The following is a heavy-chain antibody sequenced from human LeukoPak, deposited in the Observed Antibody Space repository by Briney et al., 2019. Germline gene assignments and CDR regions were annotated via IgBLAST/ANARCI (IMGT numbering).Heavy chain of an antibody. CDR3: ARAGGYGSGILDAFDI. D-gene: IGHD3-10*01. CDR1: GYTFTSYV. J-gene: IGHJ3*02. CDR2: ISAYNGKT. Sequence: ASVKVSCKASGYTFTSYVISWVRQAPGQGVGWMGWISAYNGKTNYSQKLRGGVTMTPDTSTRTAYMELRSLRSDDTAVYYCARAGGYGSGILDAFDIWGQGTMVTVSS. V-gene: IGHV1-18*01.